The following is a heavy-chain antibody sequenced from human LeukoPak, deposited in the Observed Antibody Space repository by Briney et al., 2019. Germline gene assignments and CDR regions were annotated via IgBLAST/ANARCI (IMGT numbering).Heavy chain of an antibody. CDR2: IYYSGST. J-gene: IGHJ3*02. CDR1: GGSISSYY. D-gene: IGHD3-10*01. CDR3: AQGRGASGAFDI. Sequence: PSETLSLTYTVSGGSISSYYWSWIRQPPGKGLEWIGYIYYSGSTNYNPSLKSRVTISVDTSKNQFSLKLSSVTAADTAVYYCAQGRGASGAFDIWGQGTMVTVSS. V-gene: IGHV4-59*01.